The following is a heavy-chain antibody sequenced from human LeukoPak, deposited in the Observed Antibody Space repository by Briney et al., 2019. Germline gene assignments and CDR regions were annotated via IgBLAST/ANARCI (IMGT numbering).Heavy chain of an antibody. CDR3: ARNEDSSGWYDY. CDR1: GYTFTSYG. Sequence: ASVKVSCKASGYTFTSYGISWVRQAPGQGLEWMGWINIYNGNTNYAQKLQGRVTMTRNTSISTAYMELSSLRSEDTAVYYCARNEDSSGWYDYWGQGTLVTVSS. D-gene: IGHD6-19*01. CDR2: INIYNGNT. J-gene: IGHJ4*02. V-gene: IGHV1-18*01.